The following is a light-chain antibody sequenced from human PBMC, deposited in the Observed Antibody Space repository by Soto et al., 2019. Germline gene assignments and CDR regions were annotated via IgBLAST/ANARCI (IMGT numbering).Light chain of an antibody. CDR3: QQRFYWPPFT. CDR1: QGVSTY. Sequence: EVVLTQSPATLSLSPGDRATLSCRASQGVSTYVAWYQQKPGQPPRLLIYDASYRATGSPARFSGSGSGTDFTLTISRLEPADFAVYYCQQRFYWPPFTFGPGTKL. J-gene: IGKJ3*01. V-gene: IGKV3-11*01. CDR2: DAS.